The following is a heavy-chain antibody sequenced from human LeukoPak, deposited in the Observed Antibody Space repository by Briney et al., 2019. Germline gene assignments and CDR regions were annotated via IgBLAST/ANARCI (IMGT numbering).Heavy chain of an antibody. CDR3: AKGNGDFLDY. V-gene: IGHV3-23*01. CDR1: GFTFSNHP. D-gene: IGHD1-1*01. Sequence: GGSLRLSCAVSGFTFSNHPMTWVRQAPGKGLEWVAGVSGNGLSKHYADSMKGRFTVSRDNAKNTVYLQMNSLRADDTAVYYCAKGNGDFLDYWGQGTLVTVSS. J-gene: IGHJ4*02. CDR2: VSGNGLSK.